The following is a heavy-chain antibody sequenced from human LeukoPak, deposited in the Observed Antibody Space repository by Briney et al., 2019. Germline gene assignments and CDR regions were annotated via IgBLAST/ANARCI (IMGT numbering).Heavy chain of an antibody. V-gene: IGHV3-30-3*01. CDR2: ISYDGSNK. CDR1: GFTFSSYS. D-gene: IGHD5-18*01. Sequence: GGSLRLSCAASGFTFSSYSMNWVRQAPGKGLEWVAVISYDGSNKYYADSVKGRFTISRDNSKNTLYLQMNSLRAEDTAVYYCARSDGYSYAWDYYYFGMDAWGQGTTVTVSS. CDR3: ARSDGYSYAWDYYYFGMDA. J-gene: IGHJ6*02.